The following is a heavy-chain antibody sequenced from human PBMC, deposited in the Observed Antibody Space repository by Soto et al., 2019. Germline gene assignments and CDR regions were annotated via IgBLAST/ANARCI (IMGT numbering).Heavy chain of an antibody. CDR3: AKVITRVMAVAGTKSSSSGMDV. CDR1: GYTFTSYG. V-gene: IGHV1-18*01. D-gene: IGHD6-19*01. Sequence: ASVKVSCKASGYTFTSYGISWVRQAPGQGLEWMGWISAYNGNTNYAQKLQGRVTMTTDTSTSTAYMELRSLRSDDTAVYYCAKVITRVMAVAGTKSSSSGMDVGGKGTRAT. J-gene: IGHJ6*04. CDR2: ISAYNGNT.